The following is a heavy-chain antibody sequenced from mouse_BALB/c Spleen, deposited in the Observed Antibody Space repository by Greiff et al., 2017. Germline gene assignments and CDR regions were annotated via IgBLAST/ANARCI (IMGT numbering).Heavy chain of an antibody. CDR1: GYSITSDYA. CDR2: ISYSGST. D-gene: IGHD4-1*01. V-gene: IGHV3-2*02. CDR3: ARYLGKDYYAMDY. Sequence: VQLQQSGPGLVKPSQSLSLTCTVTGYSITSDYAWNWIRQFPGNKLEWMGYISYSGSTSYNPSLKSRISITRDTSKNQFFLQLNSVTTEDTATYYCARYLGKDYYAMDYWGQGTSVTVSS. J-gene: IGHJ4*01.